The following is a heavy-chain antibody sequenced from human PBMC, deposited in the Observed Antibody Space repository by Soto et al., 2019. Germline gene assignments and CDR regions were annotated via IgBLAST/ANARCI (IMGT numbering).Heavy chain of an antibody. CDR2: ICPGDPDT. Sequence: GESLNISCKGSGYSFTSYWIGWVLQMREKGRGWMVFICPGDPDTRYSRSLPDEVTISADKSISTAYLQWSSLQASDTAMYYCARPNRLAVAYYFDYWGHGTLVTVSS. CDR1: GYSFTSYW. CDR3: ARPNRLAVAYYFDY. D-gene: IGHD6-19*01. J-gene: IGHJ4*01. V-gene: IGHV5-51*01.